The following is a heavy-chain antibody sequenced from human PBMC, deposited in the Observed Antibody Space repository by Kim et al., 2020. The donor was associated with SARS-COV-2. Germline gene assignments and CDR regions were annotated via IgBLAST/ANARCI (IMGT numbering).Heavy chain of an antibody. CDR3: ARDGYYDSSGYYYLYYYYGMDV. V-gene: IGHV1-3*01. J-gene: IGHJ6*02. D-gene: IGHD3-22*01. CDR2: INAGNGNT. CDR1: GYTFTSYA. Sequence: ASVKVSCKASGYTFTSYAMHWVRQAPGQRLEWMGWINAGNGNTKYSQKFQGRVTITRDTSASTAYMELSSLRSEDTAVYYCARDGYYDSSGYYYLYYYYGMDVWGQGPTVTVSS.